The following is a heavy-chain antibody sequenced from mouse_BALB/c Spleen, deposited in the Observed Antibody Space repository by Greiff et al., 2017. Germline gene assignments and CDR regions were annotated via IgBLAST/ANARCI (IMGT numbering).Heavy chain of an antibody. Sequence: QVQLQHSGPGLVQPSQSLSITCTVSGFSLTSYGVHWVRQSPGKGLEWLGVIWGGGSTDYNAAFISRLSISKDNSKSQVFFKMNSLQANDTAIYYCASDGYDGRYWGQGTSVTVSS. CDR3: ASDGYDGRY. V-gene: IGHV2-2*02. D-gene: IGHD2-2*01. CDR1: GFSLTSYG. J-gene: IGHJ4*01. CDR2: IWGGGST.